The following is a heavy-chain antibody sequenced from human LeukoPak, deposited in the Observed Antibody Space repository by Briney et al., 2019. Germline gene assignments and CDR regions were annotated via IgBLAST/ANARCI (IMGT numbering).Heavy chain of an antibody. Sequence: ASVKVSCKASGYTFTGYYMHWVRQAPGQGLEWMGWINPNSGGTNYAQRFQGRVTMTRDTSISTAYMELSRLRSDDTAVYYCARGPVLRPMPDVWGQGTTVTVSS. CDR1: GYTFTGYY. J-gene: IGHJ6*02. D-gene: IGHD3-3*01. CDR2: INPNSGGT. V-gene: IGHV1-2*02. CDR3: ARGPVLRPMPDV.